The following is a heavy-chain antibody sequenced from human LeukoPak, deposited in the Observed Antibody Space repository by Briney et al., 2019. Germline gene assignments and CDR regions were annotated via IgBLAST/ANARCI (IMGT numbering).Heavy chain of an antibody. CDR3: ARGAIVVVITSYYFDY. V-gene: IGHV4-38-2*02. J-gene: IGHJ4*02. Sequence: SETLSLTCIVSDYSITSGHYWGWIRQPPGKGLEWIGSISHSGSTYYNPSLKSRVTISVDTSKNQVSLRVSSVTAADTAVYYCARGAIVVVITSYYFDYWGQGTLVTVSS. CDR2: ISHSGST. D-gene: IGHD3-22*01. CDR1: DYSITSGHY.